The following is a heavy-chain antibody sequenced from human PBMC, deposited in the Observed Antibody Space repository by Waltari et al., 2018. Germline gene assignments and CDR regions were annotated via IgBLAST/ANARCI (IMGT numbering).Heavy chain of an antibody. J-gene: IGHJ2*01. CDR3: ARGRGNWGNGRYFDL. V-gene: IGHV4-34*01. CDR2: INHSGIT. CDR1: GGSFSGYY. Sequence: QVQLQQWGAGLLKPSETLSLTCAVYGGSFSGYYWSWIRQPPGKGLEWIGEINHSGITNYNPSLKGRGTISVDTSKNQFSLKLSSVTAADTAVYYCARGRGNWGNGRYFDLWGRGTLVTVSS. D-gene: IGHD3-16*01.